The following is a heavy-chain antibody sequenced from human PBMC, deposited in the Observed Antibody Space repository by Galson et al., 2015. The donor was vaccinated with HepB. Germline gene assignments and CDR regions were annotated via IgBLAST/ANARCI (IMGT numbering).Heavy chain of an antibody. D-gene: IGHD6-19*01. CDR2: ISSSSSYI. CDR3: ARDQEDSSGWYDQAGNGAVWFDP. V-gene: IGHV3-21*01. CDR1: GFTFSSYS. Sequence: SLRLSCAASGFTFSSYSMNWVRQAPGKGLEWVSSISSSSSYIYYADSVKSRFTISRDNAKNSLYLQMNSLRAEDTAVYYCARDQEDSSGWYDQAGNGAVWFDPWGQGTLVTVSS. J-gene: IGHJ5*02.